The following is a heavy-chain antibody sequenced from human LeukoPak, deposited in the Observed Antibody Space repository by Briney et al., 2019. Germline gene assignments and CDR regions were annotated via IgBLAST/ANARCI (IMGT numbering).Heavy chain of an antibody. D-gene: IGHD6-13*01. CDR1: GGSMINNY. CDR2: IYQTGDS. V-gene: IGHV4-59*08. Sequence: SETLSLTCTVSGGSMINNYWSWIRQAPGKGLEWIGYIYQTGDSNHNPSLKSRVTISMDTSKNQMSLNLKSVTAADTAVYYCARLTPVAATGSYYYHSMDIWGQGTTVTVSS. J-gene: IGHJ6*02. CDR3: ARLTPVAATGSYYYHSMDI.